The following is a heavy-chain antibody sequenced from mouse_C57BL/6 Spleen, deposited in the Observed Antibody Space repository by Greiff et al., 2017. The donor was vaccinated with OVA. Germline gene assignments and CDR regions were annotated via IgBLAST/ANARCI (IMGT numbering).Heavy chain of an antibody. Sequence: EVKLVESGAELVRPGASVKLSCTASGFNIKDDYMHWVKQRPEQGLEWIGWIDPENGDTEYASKFQGKATITADTSSNTAYLQLRSLTSEDTSVYYCTTDDNYDVGRGPWGQGTTLTVSS. CDR2: IDPENGDT. CDR3: TTDDNYDVGRGP. V-gene: IGHV14-4*01. D-gene: IGHD2-1*01. J-gene: IGHJ2*01. CDR1: GFNIKDDY.